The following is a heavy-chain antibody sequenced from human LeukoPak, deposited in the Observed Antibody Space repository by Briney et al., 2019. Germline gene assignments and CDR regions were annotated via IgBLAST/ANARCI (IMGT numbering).Heavy chain of an antibody. V-gene: IGHV4-39*07. D-gene: IGHD3-22*01. CDR2: IYYSGST. CDR3: AMDSSGYYLWSY. J-gene: IGHJ4*02. CDR1: GGSISSSSYY. Sequence: SETLSLTCTVSGGSISSSSYYWGWIRQPPGKGLEWLGSIYYSGSTYYNPSLKSRVTISVDTSKNQFSLKLSSVTAADTAVYYCAMDSSGYYLWSYWGQGTLVTVSS.